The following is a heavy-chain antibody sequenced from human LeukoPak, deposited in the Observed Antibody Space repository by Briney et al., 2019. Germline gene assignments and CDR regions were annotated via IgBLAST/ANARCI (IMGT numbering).Heavy chain of an antibody. V-gene: IGHV3-23*01. CDR2: VSGSGSST. CDR1: GFTFSSYA. D-gene: IGHD2-2*02. CDR3: ATDLYCSSTSCYIN. J-gene: IGHJ4*02. Sequence: AGGSLRLSCAASGFTFSSYAMSWVRQAPGKGLEWVSAVSGSGSSTYYADSVKGRFTISRDNSKNTLYLQMNSLRAEDTAVYYCATDLYCSSTSCYINWGQGTLVTVSS.